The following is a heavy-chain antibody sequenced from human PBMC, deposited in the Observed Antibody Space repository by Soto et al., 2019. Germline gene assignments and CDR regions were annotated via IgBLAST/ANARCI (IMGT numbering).Heavy chain of an antibody. V-gene: IGHV1-69*13. J-gene: IGHJ4*02. CDR3: ARGYDFWSGYRYYFDY. CDR2: IIPIFGTA. CDR1: GGTFSSYS. Sequence: SVKVSCKASGGTFSSYSISWVRQAPGQGLEWMGGIIPIFGTANYAQKFQGRVTITADESTSTAYMELSSLRSEDTAVYYCARGYDFWSGYRYYFDYWGQGTLVTVSS. D-gene: IGHD3-3*01.